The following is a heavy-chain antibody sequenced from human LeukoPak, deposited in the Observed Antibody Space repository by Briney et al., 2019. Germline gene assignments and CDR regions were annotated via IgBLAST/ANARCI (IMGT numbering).Heavy chain of an antibody. CDR3: ARVRSGSYFDY. CDR1: GLTFSASN. CDR2: ISSYSGAT. V-gene: IGHV3-48*02. J-gene: IGHJ4*02. D-gene: IGHD3-10*01. Sequence: GGSLRLSCAASGLTFSASNMNWVRQALEKGLEWISYISSYSGATYYADSVKGRFTISRDDAKNSLYLQMNSLRDEDTAVYYCARVRSGSYFDYWGQGTLVTVSS.